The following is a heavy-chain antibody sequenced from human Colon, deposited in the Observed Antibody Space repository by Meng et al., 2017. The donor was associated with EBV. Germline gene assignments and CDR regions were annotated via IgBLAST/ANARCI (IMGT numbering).Heavy chain of an antibody. CDR2: VSGSGGDT. Sequence: EVQVLDSGGGLVQPGXSLRLSCAASGFTFSSYAMSWVRQAPGKGLEWVSSVSGSGGDTYYADSVKGRFTISRDNSKNTLSLQMESLRAEDTAVYYCARVQGHYRDYWGQGTLVTVSS. CDR1: GFTFSSYA. CDR3: ARVQGHYRDY. D-gene: IGHD3-22*01. J-gene: IGHJ4*02. V-gene: IGHV3-23*01.